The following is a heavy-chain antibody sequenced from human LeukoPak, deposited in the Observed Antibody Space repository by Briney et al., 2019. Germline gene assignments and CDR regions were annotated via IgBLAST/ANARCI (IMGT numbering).Heavy chain of an antibody. V-gene: IGHV1-8*03. D-gene: IGHD3-22*01. CDR3: ASRIHSSGTFDY. J-gene: IGHJ4*02. Sequence: ASVKVSCKASGYTFTSYNINWVRQATGQGLEWMGWMNPNSGNTGYAQKFQGRVTITRNTSISTAYMELSSLRSEDTAVYYCASRIHSSGTFDYWGQGTLVTVSS. CDR2: MNPNSGNT. CDR1: GYTFTSYN.